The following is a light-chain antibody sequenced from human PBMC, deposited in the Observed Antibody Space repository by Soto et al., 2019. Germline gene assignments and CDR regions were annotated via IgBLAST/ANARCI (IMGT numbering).Light chain of an antibody. Sequence: EIVMTQSPATLSVSPGERATLSCRASQSVGNYLAWYQQKPGQAPRLLMYGTSTRATGIPARFSGSGSGTEFTLTISSLQSEDFAVYYCQQSNKCPLTCGQGTRLEIK. J-gene: IGKJ2*01. CDR1: QSVGNY. CDR3: QQSNKCPLT. CDR2: GTS. V-gene: IGKV3-15*01.